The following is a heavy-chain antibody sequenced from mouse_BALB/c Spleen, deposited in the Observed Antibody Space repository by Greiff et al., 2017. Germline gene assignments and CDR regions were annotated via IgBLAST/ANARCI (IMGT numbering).Heavy chain of an antibody. V-gene: IGHV1S81*02. CDR1: GYTFTSYY. CDR3: TINWDEGFAY. D-gene: IGHD4-1*02. J-gene: IGHJ3*01. Sequence: QGQLQQSGAELVKPGASVKLSCKASGYTFTSYYMYWVKQRPGQGLEWIGEINPSNGGTNFNEKFKSKATLTVDKSSSTAYMQLSSLTSEDSAVYYCTINWDEGFAYWGQGTLVTVSA. CDR2: INPSNGGT.